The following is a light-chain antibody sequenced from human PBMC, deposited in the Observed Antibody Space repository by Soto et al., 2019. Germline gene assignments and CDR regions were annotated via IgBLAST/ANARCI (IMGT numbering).Light chain of an antibody. CDR1: QSVSSSY. V-gene: IGKV3-20*01. CDR2: GAS. CDR3: QPYGSSPYT. J-gene: IGKJ2*01. Sequence: EIVLTQSPGTLSLSPGERATLSCRASQSVSSSYLAWYQQKPGQAPRLLIYGASSRATGIPDRFSGSGSGTDFTHTISRLEPEDFAVYYCQPYGSSPYTFGQGTKLEIK.